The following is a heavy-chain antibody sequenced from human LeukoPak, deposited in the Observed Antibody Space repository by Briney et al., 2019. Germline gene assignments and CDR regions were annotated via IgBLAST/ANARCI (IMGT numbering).Heavy chain of an antibody. CDR3: AGKGPSEMATSDY. J-gene: IGHJ4*02. CDR2: IYTSGST. CDR1: GYSISSGYY. Sequence: SETLSLTCTVSGYSISSGYYWSWIRQPAGKGLEWIGRIYTSGSTNYNPSLKSRVTISVDTSKNQFSLKLSSVTAADTAVYYCAGKGPSEMATSDYWGQGTLVTVSS. D-gene: IGHD5-24*01. V-gene: IGHV4-61*02.